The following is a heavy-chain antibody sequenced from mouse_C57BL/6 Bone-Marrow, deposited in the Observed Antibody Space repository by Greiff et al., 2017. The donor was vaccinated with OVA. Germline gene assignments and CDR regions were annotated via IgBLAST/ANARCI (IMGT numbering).Heavy chain of an antibody. CDR3: ARGHYYGSSPGWFAY. J-gene: IGHJ3*01. Sequence: VQLQESDAELVKPGASVKISCKVSGYTFTDHTIHWMKQRPEQGLEWIGYIYPRDGSTKYNEKFKGKATLTADKSSSTAYMQLNSLTSEDSAVYFCARGHYYGSSPGWFAYWGQGTLVTVSA. CDR2: IYPRDGST. D-gene: IGHD1-1*01. V-gene: IGHV1-78*01. CDR1: GYTFTDHT.